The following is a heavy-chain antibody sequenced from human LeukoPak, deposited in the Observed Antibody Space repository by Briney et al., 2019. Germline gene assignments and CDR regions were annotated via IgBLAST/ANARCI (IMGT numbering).Heavy chain of an antibody. CDR2: ISGSGGST. V-gene: IGHV3-23*01. CDR3: AKDPYSSSFDAFDI. J-gene: IGHJ3*02. Sequence: ISGSGGSTYYAASVKGRFTISRDNSTNTLYLQMNSLRAEDTAVYYCAKDPYSSSFDAFDIWGQGTMVTVSS. D-gene: IGHD6-6*01.